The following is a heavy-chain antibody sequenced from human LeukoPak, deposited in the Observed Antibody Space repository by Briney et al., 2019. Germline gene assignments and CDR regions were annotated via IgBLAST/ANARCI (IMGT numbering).Heavy chain of an antibody. CDR2: INGDGRNI. D-gene: IGHD3-9*01. J-gene: IGHJ6*02. CDR1: GFTFSSYA. CDR3: TRDLMDYDVSTGLHHYYMDV. Sequence: GGSRRLSCAASGFTFSSYAMSWVRQAPGKGLVWVSRINGDGRNINYADSVRGRFTISRDNAKNTLYLQMNTLRVEDTAVYYCTRDLMDYDVSTGLHHYYMDVWGQGTTVTVSS. V-gene: IGHV3-74*01.